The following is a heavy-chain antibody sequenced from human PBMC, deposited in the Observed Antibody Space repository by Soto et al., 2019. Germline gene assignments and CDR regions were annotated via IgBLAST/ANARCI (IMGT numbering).Heavy chain of an antibody. Sequence: QVQLQESGPGLVKPSQTLSLTCSLSGGSISSEGYYWTWIRQHPGRGLEWIGDFYYDGTTSYSPSLKSRLTISIDTSNNHVDLRLTSVTAADTAFYYCARRHDILTGSDSFDVWGRGTMVNVSS. CDR3: ARRHDILTGSDSFDV. D-gene: IGHD3-9*01. CDR1: GGSISSEGYY. J-gene: IGHJ3*01. CDR2: FYYDGTT. V-gene: IGHV4-31*03.